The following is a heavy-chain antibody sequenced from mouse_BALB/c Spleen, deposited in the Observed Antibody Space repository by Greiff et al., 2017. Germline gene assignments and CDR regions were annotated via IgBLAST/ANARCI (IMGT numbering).Heavy chain of an antibody. Sequence: EVKVVESGGGLVKPGGSLKLSCAASGFTFSSYTMSWVRQTPEKRLEWVATLSSGGGNTYYPDSVKGRFTISRDNAKNNLYLQMSSLRSEDTALYYCARYKNDGYYFYAMDDWGQGTSVTVSA. CDR3: ARYKNDGYYFYAMDD. CDR1: GFTFSSYT. CDR2: LSSGGGNT. D-gene: IGHD2-3*01. V-gene: IGHV5-9*03. J-gene: IGHJ4*01.